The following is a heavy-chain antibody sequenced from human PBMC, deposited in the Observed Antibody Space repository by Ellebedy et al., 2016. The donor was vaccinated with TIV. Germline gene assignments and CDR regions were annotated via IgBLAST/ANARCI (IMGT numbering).Heavy chain of an antibody. D-gene: IGHD2-2*01. Sequence: PGGSLRLSCVDSGLTFSRYWMSWVRQTPGRGLEWVANIKQDGSDKNYVDTVKGRFTISRDNAKNSVYLQMNSLSADDTAVYYCARGSGYCSSTSCSGETDWGQGTPVTVSS. CDR1: GLTFSRYW. CDR3: ARGSGYCSSTSCSGETD. CDR2: IKQDGSDK. J-gene: IGHJ4*02. V-gene: IGHV3-7*03.